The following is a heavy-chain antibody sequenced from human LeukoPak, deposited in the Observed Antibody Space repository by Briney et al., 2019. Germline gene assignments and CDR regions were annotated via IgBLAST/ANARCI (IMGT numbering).Heavy chain of an antibody. CDR3: VRTPPNWGFDY. V-gene: IGHV1-8*01. Sequence: AASVKVSCKASGYTFTTHDINWVRQATGQGLEWLGWMSPNSGDTGYAQKFQGRVTMTSDSSISTAYMEPSSLRSEDTATYYCVRTPPNWGFDYWGQGTLVTVSS. D-gene: IGHD7-27*01. CDR2: MSPNSGDT. J-gene: IGHJ4*02. CDR1: GYTFTTHD.